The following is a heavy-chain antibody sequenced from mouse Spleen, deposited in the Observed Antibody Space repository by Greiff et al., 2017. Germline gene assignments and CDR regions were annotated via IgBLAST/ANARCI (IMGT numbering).Heavy chain of an antibody. Sequence: EVKLMESGGGLVKPGGSLKLSCAASGFTFSSYGMSWVRQTPEKRLEWVATISGGGSYTYYPDSVKGRFTISRDNAKNNLYLQMSSLRSEDTALYYCARHPRFAYWGQGTLVTVSA. CDR1: GFTFSSYG. J-gene: IGHJ3*01. CDR2: ISGGGSYT. V-gene: IGHV5-9-2*01. CDR3: ARHPRFAY.